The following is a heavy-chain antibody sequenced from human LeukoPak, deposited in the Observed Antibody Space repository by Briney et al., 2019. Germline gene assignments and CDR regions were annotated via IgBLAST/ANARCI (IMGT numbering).Heavy chain of an antibody. CDR1: GYTFTSYY. D-gene: IGHD4-11*01. V-gene: IGHV1-46*01. Sequence: ASVKVSCKASGYTFTSYYMHWVRQAPGQGLEWMGIINPSGGSTSYAQKFQGRVTMTRDMSTSTVYMELSSLRSEDTAMYYCARSVINYYYYMDVWGKGTTVTVSS. CDR3: ARSVINYYYYMDV. J-gene: IGHJ6*03. CDR2: INPSGGST.